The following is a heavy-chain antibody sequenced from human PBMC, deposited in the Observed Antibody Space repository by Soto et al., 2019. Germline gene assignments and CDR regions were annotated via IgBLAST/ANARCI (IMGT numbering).Heavy chain of an antibody. V-gene: IGHV4-59*08. Sequence: SETLSLTCTVSGGSINGYFWSWIRQPPGKGLEWIGYIYYSGSTSYNPSLKSRVTISVDTSKNQFSLQLSSVTAADTALYFCAIHDMAMVRVSYFDQWGQGSLVTVSS. CDR3: AIHDMAMVRVSYFDQ. D-gene: IGHD5-18*01. CDR2: IYYSGST. J-gene: IGHJ4*02. CDR1: GGSINGYF.